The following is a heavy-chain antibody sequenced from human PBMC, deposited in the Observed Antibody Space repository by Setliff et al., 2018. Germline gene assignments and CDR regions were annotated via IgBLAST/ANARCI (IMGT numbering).Heavy chain of an antibody. D-gene: IGHD1-1*01. V-gene: IGHV4-59*01. Sequence: SETLSLTCTVSGGPFSGASIWSWIRQPPGKGLEFIGYVYHSGTAKYDPSLESRAIMSVDASKNEISLRLKSVTAADTAVYYCAKGGTYRYFGFWGQGALVTVSS. CDR2: VYHSGTA. J-gene: IGHJ4*02. CDR1: GGPFSGAS. CDR3: AKGGTYRYFGF.